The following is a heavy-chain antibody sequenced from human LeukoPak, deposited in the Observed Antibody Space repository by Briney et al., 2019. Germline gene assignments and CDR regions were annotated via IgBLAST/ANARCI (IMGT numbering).Heavy chain of an antibody. CDR1: GFTFSSYG. Sequence: GGSLRLSCAASGFTFSSYGMHWVRQAPGKGLEWVAVIWYDGSNKYYADSVKGRFTISRDNSKNTLYLQMNSLRAEDTAVYYCARDVGASGDYYYYGMDVWGQGPLVTVSS. CDR2: IWYDGSNK. V-gene: IGHV3-33*01. CDR3: ARDVGASGDYYYYGMDV. J-gene: IGHJ6*02. D-gene: IGHD2-15*01.